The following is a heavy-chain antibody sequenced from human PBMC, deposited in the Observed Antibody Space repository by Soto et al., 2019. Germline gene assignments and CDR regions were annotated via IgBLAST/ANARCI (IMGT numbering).Heavy chain of an antibody. CDR2: IYYSGST. CDR1: GGSISSYY. CDR3: ARAVPAAIINWFDP. V-gene: IGHV4-59*01. J-gene: IGHJ5*02. D-gene: IGHD2-2*02. Sequence: SETLSLTCTVSGGSISSYYWSWIRQPPGKGLEWIGYIYYSGSTNYNPSLKSRVTISVDTSKNQFSLKLSSVTAADTAVYYCARAVPAAIINWFDPWGQGTLVTVPQ.